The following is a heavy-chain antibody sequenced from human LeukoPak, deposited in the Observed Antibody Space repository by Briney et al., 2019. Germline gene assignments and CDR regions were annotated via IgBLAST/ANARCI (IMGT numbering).Heavy chain of an antibody. CDR2: ISYDGSNK. J-gene: IGHJ4*02. CDR1: GFTFSSYG. Sequence: PGGSLRLSCAASGFTFSSYGMHWVRQAPGKGLEWVAVISYDGSNKYYADSVKGRFTISRDNSKNTLYLQMNSLRAEDTAVYYCAKDIPVSRSGYDSFDYWGQGTLVTVSS. V-gene: IGHV3-30*18. D-gene: IGHD5-12*01. CDR3: AKDIPVSRSGYDSFDY.